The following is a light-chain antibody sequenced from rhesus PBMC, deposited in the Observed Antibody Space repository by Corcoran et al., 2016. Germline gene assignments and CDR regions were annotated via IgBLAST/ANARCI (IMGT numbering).Light chain of an antibody. CDR2: KAS. CDR3: QQYSSSPFT. J-gene: IGKJ3*01. Sequence: DIQMTQSPSSLSASVGDTVTITCRASQSISSWLAWYQQQPGKAPKLLLYKASSLQSGVPSRFSGSGSGTDFTLTIRSLLSEDFATYYCQQYSSSPFTFGPGTKLDIK. CDR1: QSISSW. V-gene: IGKV1-22*01.